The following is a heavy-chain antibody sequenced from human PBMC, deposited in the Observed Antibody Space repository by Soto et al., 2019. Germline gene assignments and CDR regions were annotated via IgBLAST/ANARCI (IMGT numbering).Heavy chain of an antibody. CDR1: GYTFTGYY. V-gene: IGHV1-2*04. D-gene: IGHD5-18*01. J-gene: IGHJ1*01. CDR3: ARGDSYGYPEYFQH. Sequence: ASVKVSCTASGYTFTGYYMHWVRQAPGQGLEWMGWINPNSGGTNYAQKFQGWVTMTRDTSISTAYMELSRLRSDDTAVYYCARGDSYGYPEYFQHWGQGTLVTVSS. CDR2: INPNSGGT.